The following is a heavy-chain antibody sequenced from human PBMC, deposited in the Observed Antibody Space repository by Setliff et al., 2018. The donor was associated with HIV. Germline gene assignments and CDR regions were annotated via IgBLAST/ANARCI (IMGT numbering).Heavy chain of an antibody. CDR3: ARDPYVTSGSYYFGAFDI. CDR2: ISYDGSNK. D-gene: IGHD3-22*01. CDR1: GFTFSSYA. V-gene: IGHV3-30*07. Sequence: GGSLRLSCAASGFTFSSYAMHWVRQAPGKGLEWVAVISYDGSNKYYADSVKGRFTISRNNAKNSLFLQMNSLRVEDTAVYYCARDPYVTSGSYYFGAFDIWGQGTMVTVSS. J-gene: IGHJ3*02.